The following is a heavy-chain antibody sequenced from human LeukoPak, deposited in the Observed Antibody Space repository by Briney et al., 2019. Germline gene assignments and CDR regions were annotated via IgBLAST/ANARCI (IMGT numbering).Heavy chain of an antibody. D-gene: IGHD3-22*01. CDR3: AKASYYYDGSGYEYYFDY. V-gene: IGHV3-23*01. CDR2: ISGSGGST. J-gene: IGHJ4*02. CDR1: GFTFSTYA. Sequence: PGGSLRLSCAASGFTFSTYAMSWVRQAPGKGLEWVSAISGSGGSTYYADSVKGRFTISRDNSKNTLYLQMNSLRAEDTAVYYCAKASYYYDGSGYEYYFDYWGQGTLVTVSS.